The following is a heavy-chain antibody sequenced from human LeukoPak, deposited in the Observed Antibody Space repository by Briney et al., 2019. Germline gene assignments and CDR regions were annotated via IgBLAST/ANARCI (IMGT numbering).Heavy chain of an antibody. J-gene: IGHJ6*03. V-gene: IGHV3-21*01. CDR3: ARADGDYYYMDV. CDR1: GFTFSSYS. Sequence: GGSLRLSCAAAGFTFSSYSMNWVRQAPGKGLEWVSSISSSSSYIYYADSVKGRFTISRDNAKNSLYLQMNSLRAEDTAVYYCARADGDYYYMDVWGKGTTVTVSS. CDR2: ISSSSSYI. D-gene: IGHD4-17*01.